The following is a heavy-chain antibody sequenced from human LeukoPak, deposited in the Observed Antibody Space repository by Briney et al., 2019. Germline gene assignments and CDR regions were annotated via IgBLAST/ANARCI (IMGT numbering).Heavy chain of an antibody. CDR3: ARAGVHYGSGNDAFDV. CDR1: GFHVGSNN. J-gene: IGHJ3*01. CDR2: IHSGGNT. V-gene: IGHV3-66*01. D-gene: IGHD3-10*01. Sequence: GGSLRLSCAASGFHVGSNNINWVRQAPGKGLEWVSGIHSGGNTYYTDSVKGRFTISRDMSQNTVYLQMNSLSGEDTAVYYCARAGVHYGSGNDAFDVWGQGTVVSVSS.